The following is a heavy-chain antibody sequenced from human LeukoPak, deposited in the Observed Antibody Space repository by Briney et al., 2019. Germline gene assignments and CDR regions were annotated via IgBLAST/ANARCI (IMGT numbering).Heavy chain of an antibody. CDR2: INPNSGGT. D-gene: IGHD6-19*01. Sequence: ASVKVSCKAFGYTFTSNYMHWVRQAPGQGLEWMGWINPNSGGTNYAQKFQGRVTMTRDTSISTAYMELSRLRSDDTAVYYCARGVGYSSGWSEYYYYMDVWGKGTTVTISS. J-gene: IGHJ6*03. V-gene: IGHV1-2*02. CDR3: ARGVGYSSGWSEYYYYMDV. CDR1: GYTFTSNY.